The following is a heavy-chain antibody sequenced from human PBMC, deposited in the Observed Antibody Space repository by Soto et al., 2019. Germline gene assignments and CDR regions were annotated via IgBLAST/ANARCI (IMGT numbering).Heavy chain of an antibody. Sequence: SATLSLTCTVSGGSISSYYWSWIRQPPGKGLEWIGYIYYSGSTNYNPSLKSRVTISVDTSKNQFSLKLSSVTAADTAVYYCAREVATSYYNWFDPWGQGTLVTVSS. CDR3: AREVATSYYNWFDP. J-gene: IGHJ5*02. V-gene: IGHV4-59*01. CDR2: IYYSGST. D-gene: IGHD5-12*01. CDR1: GGSISSYY.